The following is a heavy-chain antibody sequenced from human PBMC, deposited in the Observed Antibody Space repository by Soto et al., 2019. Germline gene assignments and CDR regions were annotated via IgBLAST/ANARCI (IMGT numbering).Heavy chain of an antibody. V-gene: IGHV1-18*01. J-gene: IGHJ5*02. CDR3: ARDPPYSSGWYAGFDP. CDR2: ISAYNGNT. CDR1: GYTFTXYG. Sequence: QVQLVQSGAEVKKPGAXVKVXXXXSGYTFTXYGISWVRQAPGQGLEWMGWISAYNGNTNYAQKLQGRVTMTTDTSTSTAYMELRSLRSDDTAVYYCARDPPYSSGWYAGFDPWGQGTLVTVSS. D-gene: IGHD6-19*01.